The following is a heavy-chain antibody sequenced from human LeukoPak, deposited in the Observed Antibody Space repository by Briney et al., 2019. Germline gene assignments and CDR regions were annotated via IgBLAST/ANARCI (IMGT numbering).Heavy chain of an antibody. CDR3: ARDGWFGEFSAFDI. V-gene: IGHV3-7*01. D-gene: IGHD3-10*01. CDR2: IKQDGSEK. J-gene: IGHJ3*02. CDR1: GFTFSSYW. Sequence: PGGSLRLSCAASGFTFSSYWMSWVRQAPGKGLEWVANIKQDGSEKYYVDSVKGRFTISRDNAKNSLYLQMNSLRAEDTAVYYCARDGWFGEFSAFDIWGQGTMVTVSS.